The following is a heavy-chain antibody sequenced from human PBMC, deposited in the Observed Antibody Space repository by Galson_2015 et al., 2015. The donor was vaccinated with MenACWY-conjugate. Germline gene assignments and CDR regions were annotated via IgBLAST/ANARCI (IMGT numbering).Heavy chain of an antibody. CDR1: GYSFTSYW. J-gene: IGHJ6*03. CDR3: ARQYGDYTYYYYYYMDV. Sequence: QSGAEVKKPGESLRISCKGSGYSFTSYWISWVRQMPGKGLEWMGRIDPSDSYTNYSPSFQGHVTISADKSISTAYLQWSSLKASDTAMYYCARQYGDYTYYYYYYMDVWGKGTTVTVSS. D-gene: IGHD4-17*01. V-gene: IGHV5-10-1*01. CDR2: IDPSDSYT.